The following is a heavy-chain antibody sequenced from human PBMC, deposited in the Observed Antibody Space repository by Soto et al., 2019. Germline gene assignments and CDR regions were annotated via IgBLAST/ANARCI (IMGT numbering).Heavy chain of an antibody. CDR1: GFTFSSYS. J-gene: IGHJ4*02. CDR2: ISSSSSTI. Sequence: GGSLRLSCAASGFTFSSYSMNWVRQAPGKGLEWVSYISSSSSTIYYADSVKGRFTISRDNAKNSLYLQMNSLRDEDTAVYYCARDTLYYDSSGYSYWGQGTLVNVSS. V-gene: IGHV3-48*02. D-gene: IGHD3-22*01. CDR3: ARDTLYYDSSGYSY.